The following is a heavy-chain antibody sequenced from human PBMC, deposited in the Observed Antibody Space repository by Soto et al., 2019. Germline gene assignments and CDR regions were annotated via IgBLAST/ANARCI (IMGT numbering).Heavy chain of an antibody. J-gene: IGHJ4*02. V-gene: IGHV4-34*01. CDR3: ARVAAAAAKGACFDY. D-gene: IGHD6-13*01. Sequence: SETLSLTCAVYVGSFSGYYWSWIRQPPGKGLEWIGEINHSGSTNYNPSLKSRVTISVDTSKNQFSLKLSSVTAADTAVYYCARVAAAAAKGACFDYWGQGTLVTVSS. CDR1: VGSFSGYY. CDR2: INHSGST.